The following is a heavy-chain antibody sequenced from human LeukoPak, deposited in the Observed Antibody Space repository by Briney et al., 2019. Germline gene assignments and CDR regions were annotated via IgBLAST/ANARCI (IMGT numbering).Heavy chain of an antibody. CDR3: ARQWSPGTDY. Sequence: PGGSLRLSCAASGFTLSSFWMSWVRQTPGKGLEWVANIKQDGRERYYVDSVKGRITISRDNARNSLYLQMNSLRAEDTAVYYCARQWSPGTDYWGQGTLVIVSS. J-gene: IGHJ4*02. CDR2: IKQDGRER. V-gene: IGHV3-7*01. D-gene: IGHD2-8*01. CDR1: GFTLSSFW.